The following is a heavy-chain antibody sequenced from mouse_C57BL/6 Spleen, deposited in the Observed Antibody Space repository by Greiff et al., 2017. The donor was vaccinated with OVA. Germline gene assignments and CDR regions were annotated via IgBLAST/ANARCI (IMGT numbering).Heavy chain of an antibody. D-gene: IGHD1-1*01. CDR3: ARRVYYYGAMDY. V-gene: IGHV5-6*02. CDR2: ISSGGSYT. J-gene: IGHJ4*01. Sequence: EVMLVESGGDLVKPGGSLKLSCAASGFTFSSYGMSWVRQTPDKRLEWVATISSGGSYTYYPDSVKGRFTISRDNAKNTLYLQMSSLKSEDTAMYYCARRVYYYGAMDYWGQGTSVTVSS. CDR1: GFTFSSYG.